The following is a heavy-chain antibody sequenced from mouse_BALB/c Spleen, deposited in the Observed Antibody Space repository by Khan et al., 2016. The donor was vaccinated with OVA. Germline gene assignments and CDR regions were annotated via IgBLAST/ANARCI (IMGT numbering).Heavy chain of an antibody. CDR2: IDPANGNT. CDR1: GFNITDTY. CDR3: SYSLLLDSMDY. V-gene: IGHV14-3*02. J-gene: IGHJ4*01. D-gene: IGHD1-2*01. Sequence: VQLQQSGAELVKPGPSVKLSCIVSGFNITDTYIHWVKQTPAQGLDWIGRIDPANGNTKYDPKFQGKATLTADTSSNTAYLQLSSLTSEDTAVSYCSYSLLLDSMDYWDQGTSVTVSS.